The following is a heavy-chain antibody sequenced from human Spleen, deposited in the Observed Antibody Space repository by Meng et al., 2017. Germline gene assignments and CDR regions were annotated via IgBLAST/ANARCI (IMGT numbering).Heavy chain of an antibody. D-gene: IGHD6-19*01. J-gene: IGHJ1*01. V-gene: IGHV1-69*06. Sequence: SVKVSCKASGGTFSSYAISWVRQAPGQGLEWMGGIISIFGTANYAQKFQGRVTITADKSTGTAYMELSSLRSEDTAVYYCAAATTQAVAEYLQHWGQGTLVTVSS. CDR3: AAATTQAVAEYLQH. CDR2: IISIFGTA. CDR1: GGTFSSYA.